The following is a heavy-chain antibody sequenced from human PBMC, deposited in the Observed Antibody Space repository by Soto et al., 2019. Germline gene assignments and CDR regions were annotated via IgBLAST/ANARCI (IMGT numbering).Heavy chain of an antibody. CDR2: IYYSGST. J-gene: IGHJ5*02. V-gene: IGHV4-31*03. Sequence: PSETLSLTCTVSGGSISSGGYYWSWIRQHPGKGLEWIGYIYYSGSTYYNPSLKSRVTISVDTSKNQFSLKLSSVTAADTAVYYCARRDKLSWFDPWGQGTLVTVSS. CDR1: GGSISSGGYY. CDR3: ARRDKLSWFDP.